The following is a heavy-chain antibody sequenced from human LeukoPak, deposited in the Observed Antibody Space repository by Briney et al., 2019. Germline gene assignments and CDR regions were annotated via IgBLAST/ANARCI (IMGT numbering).Heavy chain of an antibody. CDR1: GFTFSSYG. CDR2: ISTNGGDT. D-gene: IGHD3-10*01. Sequence: PGGSLRLSCAASGFTFSSYGMHWVRQAPGKGLEYVSTISTNGGDTYYANSVKGRFTISRDNSKNTLSLQMGSLRAEDTAVYYCARDSMVRGGGAFDIWGQGTTVTVSS. V-gene: IGHV3-64*01. J-gene: IGHJ3*02. CDR3: ARDSMVRGGGAFDI.